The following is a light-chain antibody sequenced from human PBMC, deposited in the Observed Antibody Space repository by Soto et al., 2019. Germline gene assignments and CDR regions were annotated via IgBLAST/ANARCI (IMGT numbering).Light chain of an antibody. Sequence: EIVMTQYPVTLSLSPGERVTLSCRASQSVSSNLAWYQQKPGQAPSLLIYGAFTRATGIPARFSGTGSGTEFTLTITSMQPDDFATYYCQQYSAKWAFGQGTKVDIK. V-gene: IGKV3-15*01. CDR3: QQYSAKWA. CDR2: GAF. CDR1: QSVSSN. J-gene: IGKJ1*01.